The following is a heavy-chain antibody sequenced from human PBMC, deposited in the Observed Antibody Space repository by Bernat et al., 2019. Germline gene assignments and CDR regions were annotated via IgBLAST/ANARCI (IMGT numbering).Heavy chain of an antibody. CDR1: GFTFSNAW. V-gene: IGHV3-15*07. CDR3: TTGWEHDYGDYGSKYPRILYYYGMDV. Sequence: EVQLVESGGGLVKPGGSLRLSCAASGFTFSNAWMNWVRQAPGKGLEWVGRIKSKTDGGTTDYAAPVKGRFTISRDDSKNTLYLQMNSLKTEDTAVYYWTTGWEHDYGDYGSKYPRILYYYGMDVWGQGTTVTVSS. CDR2: IKSKTDGGTT. D-gene: IGHD4-17*01. J-gene: IGHJ6*02.